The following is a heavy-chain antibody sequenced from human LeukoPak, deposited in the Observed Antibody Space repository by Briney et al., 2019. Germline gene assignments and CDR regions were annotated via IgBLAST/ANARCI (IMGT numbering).Heavy chain of an antibody. CDR3: ARDLGTPSDY. D-gene: IGHD7-27*01. V-gene: IGHV3-48*03. J-gene: IGHJ4*02. CDR1: GFTFSSYE. Sequence: VGCLRLSCAASGFTFSSYEMNWVRQAPGKGLEWVSYIISSGSTIYYADSVKGRFTISRDNAKNSLYLQMNSLRAEDTAVYYCARDLGTPSDYWGQGTLVTVSS. CDR2: IISSGSTI.